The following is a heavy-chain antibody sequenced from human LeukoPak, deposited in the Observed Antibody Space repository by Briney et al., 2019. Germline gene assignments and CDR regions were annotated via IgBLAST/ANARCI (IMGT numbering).Heavy chain of an antibody. CDR3: ARVRVVVVPILNAFDI. Sequence: KSSETLSLTCAVSGGSMSSRNWWSWVRQPPGKGLEWIGEIYHSGSTNYNPSLKSRDTISVDKSKNQFSLKLSSVTAADTAVYYCARVRVVVVPILNAFDIWGQGTMVTVSS. V-gene: IGHV4-4*02. CDR1: GGSMSSRNW. J-gene: IGHJ3*02. D-gene: IGHD3-22*01. CDR2: IYHSGST.